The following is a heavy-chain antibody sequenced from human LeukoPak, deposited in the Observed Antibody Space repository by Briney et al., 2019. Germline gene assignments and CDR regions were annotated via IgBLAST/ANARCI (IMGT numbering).Heavy chain of an antibody. CDR1: DGSINSYY. CDR2: IYTTGTT. Sequence: SETLSLTCTVSDGSINSYYWGWVRQPAGKGLEWIGRIYTTGTTNYSPSLKSRLTMSLDTSKNQFSLKLRSVTAADTVVYYCGRLGYTASYYFVDYWSQGTLVTVSS. D-gene: IGHD3-10*01. J-gene: IGHJ4*02. V-gene: IGHV4-4*07. CDR3: GRLGYTASYYFVDY.